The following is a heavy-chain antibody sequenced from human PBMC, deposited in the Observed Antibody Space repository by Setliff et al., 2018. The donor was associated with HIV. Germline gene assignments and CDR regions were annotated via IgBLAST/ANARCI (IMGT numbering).Heavy chain of an antibody. V-gene: IGHV4-61*09. Sequence: SETLSLTCSVSGDSISSGSYYWSWIRLPAGKGLEWIGQIHTIGSTNYNPSLKSRVTISIDTSKNQFSLKLNSVTATDTAVYYCAKRTFGSGRFDPWGQGTLVTSPQ. J-gene: IGHJ5*02. CDR1: GDSISSGSYY. D-gene: IGHD3-16*01. CDR2: IHTIGST. CDR3: AKRTFGSGRFDP.